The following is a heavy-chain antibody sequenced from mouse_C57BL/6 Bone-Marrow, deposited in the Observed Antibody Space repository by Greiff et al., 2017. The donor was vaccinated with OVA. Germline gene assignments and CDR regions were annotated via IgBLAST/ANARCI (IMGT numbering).Heavy chain of an antibody. CDR2: IYPRSGNT. CDR1: GYTFTSYG. J-gene: IGHJ2*01. CDR3: ALGRYYFDY. V-gene: IGHV1-81*01. Sequence: VKLMESGAELVRPGSSVKMSCKASGYTFTSYGISWVKQRTGQGLEWIGEIYPRSGNTYYNEKFKGKATLTADKSSSTAYMELRSLTSEDSAVYFCALGRYYFDYWGQGTTLTVSS. D-gene: IGHD4-1*01.